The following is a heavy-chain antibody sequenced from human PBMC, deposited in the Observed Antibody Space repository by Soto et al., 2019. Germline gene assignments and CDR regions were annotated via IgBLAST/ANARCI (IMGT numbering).Heavy chain of an antibody. D-gene: IGHD6-13*01. J-gene: IGHJ6*02. CDR2: INHSGST. CDR3: ARGREIAAAADYHYYYGMDV. V-gene: IGHV4-34*01. Sequence: SETLSLTCAVYGGSFSGYYWSWIRQPPGKGLEWIGEINHSGSTNYNPSLKSRVTISVDTSKNQFSLKLSSVTAADTAVYYCARGREIAAAADYHYYYGMDVWGQGTTVTVSS. CDR1: GGSFSGYY.